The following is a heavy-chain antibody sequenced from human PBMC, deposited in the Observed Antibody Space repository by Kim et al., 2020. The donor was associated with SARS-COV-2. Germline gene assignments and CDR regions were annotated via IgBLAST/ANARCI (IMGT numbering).Heavy chain of an antibody. Sequence: QKVQGRVTMTTDTSTSTAYMELRSLRSDDTAVYYCARYCSGGSCYSDFDYWGQGTLVTVSS. CDR3: ARYCSGGSCYSDFDY. D-gene: IGHD2-15*01. J-gene: IGHJ4*02. V-gene: IGHV1-18*01.